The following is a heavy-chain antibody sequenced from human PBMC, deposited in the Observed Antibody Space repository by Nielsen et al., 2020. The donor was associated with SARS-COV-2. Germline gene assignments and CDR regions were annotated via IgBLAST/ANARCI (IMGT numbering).Heavy chain of an antibody. CDR3: AKGMPDYYDSSGYYYPAFDI. J-gene: IGHJ3*02. D-gene: IGHD3-22*01. CDR2: ISWNSGSI. V-gene: IGHV3-9*01. Sequence: WIRQPPGKGLEWVSGISWNSGSIGYADSVEGRFTISRDNAKNSLYLQMNSLRAEDTALYYCAKGMPDYYDSSGYYYPAFDIWGQGTMVTVSS.